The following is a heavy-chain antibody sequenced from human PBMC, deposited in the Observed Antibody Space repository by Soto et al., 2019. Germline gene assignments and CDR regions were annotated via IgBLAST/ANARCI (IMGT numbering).Heavy chain of an antibody. CDR1: GFTFSGSA. J-gene: IGHJ4*02. CDR2: IRSKANSYAT. CDR3: TRLGGIAVADY. Sequence: EVQLVESGGGLVQPGGSLKLSCAASGFTFSGSAMHWVRQASGKGLEWVGRIRSKANSYATAYAASVKGRFTISRDDSKNTAYLQMNSLKTEDTAVYYCTRLGGIAVADYWGQGTLVTVSS. V-gene: IGHV3-73*02. D-gene: IGHD6-19*01.